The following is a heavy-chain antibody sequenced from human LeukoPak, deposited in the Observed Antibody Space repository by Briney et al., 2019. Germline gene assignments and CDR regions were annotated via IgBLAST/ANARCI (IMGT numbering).Heavy chain of an antibody. V-gene: IGHV3-23*01. CDR3: AKDPRIAVAGTVGYFDY. CDR2: ISGSGGSA. J-gene: IGHJ4*02. CDR1: GFTFSSYA. Sequence: TGGSLRLSCAASGFTFSSYAMSWVRQAPGKGLEWVSAISGSGGSAYYADSVKGRFTISRDNSKNTLYPQMNSLRAEDTAVYYCAKDPRIAVAGTVGYFDYWGQGTLVTVSS. D-gene: IGHD6-19*01.